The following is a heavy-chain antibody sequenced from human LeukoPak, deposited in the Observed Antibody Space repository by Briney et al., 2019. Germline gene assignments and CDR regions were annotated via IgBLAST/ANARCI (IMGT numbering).Heavy chain of an antibody. CDR3: ARVSPFVHLGTALDY. CDR2: INPSGGST. Sequence: GASVKVSCKASGYTFTGYYMHWVRQAPGQGLEWMGIINPSGGSTSYAQKFQGRVTMTRDTSTSTVYMELSSLRSEDTAVYYCARVSPFVHLGTALDYWGQGTLVTVSS. J-gene: IGHJ4*02. V-gene: IGHV1-46*01. D-gene: IGHD5-18*01. CDR1: GYTFTGYY.